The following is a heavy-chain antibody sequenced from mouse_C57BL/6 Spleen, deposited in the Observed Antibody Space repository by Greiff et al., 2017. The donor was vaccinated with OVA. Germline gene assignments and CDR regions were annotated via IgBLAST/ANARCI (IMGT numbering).Heavy chain of an antibody. Sequence: EVQVVESAGGLVQPGRSMKLSCTASGFTFSDYYMAWVRQVPEKGLEWVANINYDGSSTYYLDSLKSRFIISRDNAKNILYLQMSSLKSEDTATYYCARDRRGYAMDYWGQGTSVTVSS. CDR3: ARDRRGYAMDY. CDR2: INYDGSST. CDR1: GFTFSDYY. V-gene: IGHV5-16*01. J-gene: IGHJ4*01.